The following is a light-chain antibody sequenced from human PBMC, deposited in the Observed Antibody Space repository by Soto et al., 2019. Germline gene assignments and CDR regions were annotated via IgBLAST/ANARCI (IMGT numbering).Light chain of an antibody. CDR3: SSYTTSSTRV. J-gene: IGLJ3*02. CDR2: EVS. V-gene: IGLV2-14*01. Sequence: QSVLTQPASVSGSPGQSITISCTGTSSDVGYYNYVSWFQQYPGKAPKLLIYEVSNRPSGVSYRFSGCKSGNTASLTISGLQAEDEADYYCSSYTTSSTRVFGGGTKVTVL. CDR1: SSDVGYYNY.